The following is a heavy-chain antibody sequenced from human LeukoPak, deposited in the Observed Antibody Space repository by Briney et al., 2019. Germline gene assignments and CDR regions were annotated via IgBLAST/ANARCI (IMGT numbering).Heavy chain of an antibody. V-gene: IGHV4-34*01. CDR2: INHSGST. Sequence: PSETLSLTCAVYGGSFSGYYWSWIRQPPGKGLEWIGEINHSGSTYYNPSLKSRVTISVDTSKNQFSLKLSSVTAADTAVYYCARGSGPDYWGQGTLVNVSS. CDR3: ARGSGPDY. J-gene: IGHJ4*02. CDR1: GGSFSGYY.